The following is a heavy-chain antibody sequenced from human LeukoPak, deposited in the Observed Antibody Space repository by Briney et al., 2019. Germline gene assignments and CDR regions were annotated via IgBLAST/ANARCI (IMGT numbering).Heavy chain of an antibody. D-gene: IGHD3-3*02. J-gene: IGHJ4*02. CDR2: INPNSGGT. Sequence: ASVKVSCKASGYTFTGYYMHWVRQAPGQGLEWMGWINPNSGGTNYAQKFQGRVTMTRDTSISTAYMELSRLRSDDTAVHSGARDLGSIFGVVMKRWGQGTLVTVSS. CDR1: GYTFTGYY. CDR3: ARDLGSIFGVVMKR. V-gene: IGHV1-2*02.